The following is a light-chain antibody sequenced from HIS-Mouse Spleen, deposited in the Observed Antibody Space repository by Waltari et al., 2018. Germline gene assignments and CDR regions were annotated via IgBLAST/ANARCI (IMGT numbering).Light chain of an antibody. CDR3: YSTDSSGNWV. J-gene: IGLJ3*02. Sequence: SYELTQPPSVSVSPGQTARITCSGDALPKNSAYWYQQKSGQAPVLVIYEDSKRPSGIPERFSGSSSGTMATLTISGAQVEDEADYYCYSTDSSGNWVFGGGTKLTVL. V-gene: IGLV3-10*01. CDR2: EDS. CDR1: ALPKNS.